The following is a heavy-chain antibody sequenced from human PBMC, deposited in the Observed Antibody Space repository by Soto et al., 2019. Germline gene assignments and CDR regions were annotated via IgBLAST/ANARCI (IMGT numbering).Heavy chain of an antibody. CDR1: GGSISSGGYS. CDR2: IYHSGST. D-gene: IGHD3-10*01. Sequence: QLQLQESGSGLVKPSQTLSLTCAVSGGSISSGGYSWSWIRQPPGKGLEWSGYIYHSGSTSYNPSLKSRVTISVDRSKNQFSLKLSSVTAADTAVYYCARARYYYDSGTKGGMDVWGQGTTVTVSS. V-gene: IGHV4-30-2*01. J-gene: IGHJ6*02. CDR3: ARARYYYDSGTKGGMDV.